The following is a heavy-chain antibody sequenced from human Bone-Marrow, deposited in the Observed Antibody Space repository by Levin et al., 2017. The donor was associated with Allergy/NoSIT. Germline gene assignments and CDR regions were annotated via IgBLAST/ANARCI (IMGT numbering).Heavy chain of an antibody. D-gene: IGHD3-16*01. Sequence: SETLSLTCAVSGYSISSGYYWGWIRQPPGKGLEWIGSIYHSGSTYYNPSLKSRVTISVDTSKNQFSLKLSSVTAADTAVYYCASTPFGYYYYGMDVWGQGTTVTVSS. J-gene: IGHJ6*02. CDR2: IYHSGST. V-gene: IGHV4-38-2*01. CDR3: ASTPFGYYYYGMDV. CDR1: GYSISSGYY.